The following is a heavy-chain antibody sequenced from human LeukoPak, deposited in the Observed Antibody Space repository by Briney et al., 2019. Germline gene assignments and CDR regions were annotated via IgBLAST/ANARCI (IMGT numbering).Heavy chain of an antibody. J-gene: IGHJ3*02. CDR1: GFTFDDYG. D-gene: IGHD5-24*01. V-gene: IGHV3-20*04. CDR3: ARDHKGGDGADAFDI. Sequence: GGSLRLSCAAPGFTFDDYGMSWVRQAPGKGLEWVSGIDRNGDSTGYADSVEGRFTISRDNAKNSLYLQMDSLRAEDTALYYCARDHKGGDGADAFDIWGHGTMVTVSS. CDR2: IDRNGDST.